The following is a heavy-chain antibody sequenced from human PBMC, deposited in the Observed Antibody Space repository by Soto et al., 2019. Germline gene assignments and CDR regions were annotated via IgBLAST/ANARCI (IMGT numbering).Heavy chain of an antibody. D-gene: IGHD3-10*01. Sequence: SETLSLTCTVSGGSISSYYWSWIRQPPGKGLEWIGYIYYSGSTNYNPSLKSRVSISVDTSKNQFSLKLSSVTAADTAVYYCARHERIIWFGEPDAFDIWGQGTMVTVSS. CDR3: ARHERIIWFGEPDAFDI. J-gene: IGHJ3*02. V-gene: IGHV4-59*08. CDR2: IYYSGST. CDR1: GGSISSYY.